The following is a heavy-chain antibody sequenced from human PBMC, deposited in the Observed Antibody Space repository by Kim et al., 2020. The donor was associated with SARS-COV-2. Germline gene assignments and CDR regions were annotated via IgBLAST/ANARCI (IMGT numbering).Heavy chain of an antibody. D-gene: IGHD1-26*01. CDR2: IWYDGSNK. J-gene: IGHJ4*02. V-gene: IGHV3-33*01. Sequence: GGSLRLSCAASGFTFSSYGMHWVRQAPGKGLEWVAVIWYDGSNKYYADSVKGRFTISRDNSKNTLYLQMNSLRAEDTAVYYCARGGELLRDYFDYWGQGTLVTVSS. CDR1: GFTFSSYG. CDR3: ARGGELLRDYFDY.